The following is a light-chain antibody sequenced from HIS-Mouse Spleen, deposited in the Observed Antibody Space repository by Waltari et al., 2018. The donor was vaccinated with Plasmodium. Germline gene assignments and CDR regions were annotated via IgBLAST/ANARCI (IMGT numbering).Light chain of an antibody. CDR3: QQYYSFTYT. Sequence: AIWMTQSPSLLSASTRDRVTISCRTSQGISSYLAWYQQKPGKAPELLIYAASTLQSGVPSRFSGSGSGTDFTLTISCLQSEDFATYYCQQYYSFTYTFGQGTKLEIK. CDR1: QGISSY. CDR2: AAS. V-gene: IGKV1D-8*02. J-gene: IGKJ2*01.